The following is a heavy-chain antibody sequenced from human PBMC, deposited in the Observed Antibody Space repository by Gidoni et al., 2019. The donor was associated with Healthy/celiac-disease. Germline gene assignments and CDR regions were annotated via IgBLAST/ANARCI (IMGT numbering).Heavy chain of an antibody. CDR3: ARAGYYYDSSVAY. J-gene: IGHJ4*02. CDR1: GFTFSSYS. Sequence: EVQLVESGGGLVKPGGSLRLSCAASGFTFSSYSMNWVRQAPGKGLEWVSSISSSSSYIYYADSVKGRFTISRDNAKNSLYLQMNSLRAEDTAVYYCARAGYYYDSSVAYWGQGTLVTVSS. D-gene: IGHD3-22*01. CDR2: ISSSSSYI. V-gene: IGHV3-21*01.